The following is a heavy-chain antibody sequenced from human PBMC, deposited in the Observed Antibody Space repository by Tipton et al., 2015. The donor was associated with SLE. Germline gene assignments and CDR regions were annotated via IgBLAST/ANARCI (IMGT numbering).Heavy chain of an antibody. D-gene: IGHD3/OR15-3a*01. Sequence: TLSLTCTVSGGSLRSYYWTCIRQPAGKGLEWIGRVYFCGSTNYNPSLKSRVALSLDTSKNQFSLKLKSVTAADTAVYFCARAMAWTGDPLHFDYWGQGSLVTVSS. CDR2: VYFCGST. CDR1: GGSLRSYY. V-gene: IGHV4-4*07. CDR3: ARAMAWTGDPLHFDY. J-gene: IGHJ4*02.